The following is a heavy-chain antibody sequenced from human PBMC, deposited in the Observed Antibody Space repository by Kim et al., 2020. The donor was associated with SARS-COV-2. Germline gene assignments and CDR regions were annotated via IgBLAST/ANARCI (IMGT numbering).Heavy chain of an antibody. J-gene: IGHJ6*02. CDR1: GFTFSSYD. V-gene: IGHV3-13*05. Sequence: GGSLRLSCAASGFTFSSYDMHWVRQATGKGLEWVSAIGTAGDPYYPGSVKGRFTISRENAKNSLYLQMNSLRAGDTAVYYCARELVIVGAPLYYYYGMDVWGQGTTVTVSS. CDR2: IGTAGDP. CDR3: ARELVIVGAPLYYYYGMDV. D-gene: IGHD1-26*01.